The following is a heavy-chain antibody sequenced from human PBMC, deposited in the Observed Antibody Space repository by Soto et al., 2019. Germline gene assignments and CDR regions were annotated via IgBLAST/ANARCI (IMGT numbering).Heavy chain of an antibody. Sequence: QVQLQESGPGLVKPSQTLSLTCTVSGGSISSGGYYWSWIRQHPAKGLEWIGYIYYSGSTYYNPSPTDRLSVSVDTSKHQFSLKLSSVPASDTAVYYCARLYGDALTYSYGMDVWGQGTTVTVSS. D-gene: IGHD4-17*01. CDR3: ARLYGDALTYSYGMDV. V-gene: IGHV4-31*03. CDR1: GGSISSGGYY. J-gene: IGHJ6*02. CDR2: IYYSGST.